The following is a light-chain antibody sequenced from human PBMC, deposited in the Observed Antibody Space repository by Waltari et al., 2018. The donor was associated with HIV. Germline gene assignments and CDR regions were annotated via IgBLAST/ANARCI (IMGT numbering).Light chain of an antibody. CDR3: QAWDTSGVV. CDR1: KLGNKY. J-gene: IGLJ2*01. CDR2: QDN. V-gene: IGLV3-1*01. Sequence: SSELIQPPSMSVSPGQTASITCSGDKLGNKYASWYQQKPGQSPALVMYQDNKRPSDIPERFSGSNSGDTATLTISGTQALDEADYYCQAWDTSGVVFGGGTKLTVL.